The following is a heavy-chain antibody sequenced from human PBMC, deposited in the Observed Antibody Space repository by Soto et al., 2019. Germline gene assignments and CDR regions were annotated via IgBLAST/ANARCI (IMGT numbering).Heavy chain of an antibody. CDR2: INHSGST. D-gene: IGHD3-10*01. J-gene: IGHJ6*03. V-gene: IGHV4-34*01. CDR1: GGSFRGYH. Sequence: QVQLQQWGAGLLKPSETLSLTCAVYGGSFRGYHWSWIRQPPGKGLEWIGEINHSGSTNYHPSLKSRVTISLDTSKNQFSLKLSSVTAAATAVYYCARWVTMVRGLTANYYSYYMDVWGKGTTVTVSS. CDR3: ARWVTMVRGLTANYYSYYMDV.